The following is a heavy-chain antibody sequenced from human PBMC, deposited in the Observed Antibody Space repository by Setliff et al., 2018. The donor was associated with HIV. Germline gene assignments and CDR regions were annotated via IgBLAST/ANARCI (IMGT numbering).Heavy chain of an antibody. Sequence: SETLSLTCVVSGYSISSGYYWGWIRQPAGKGLDWIGHMYTTGSTNYNASLKSRVTMSVDTSKNQFSLSLRSVTAADTAFYYCARASVGVTGLYAFDIWGQGTMVTVSS. J-gene: IGHJ3*02. CDR3: ARASVGVTGLYAFDI. CDR1: GYSISSGYY. CDR2: MYTTGST. D-gene: IGHD1-26*01. V-gene: IGHV4-61*09.